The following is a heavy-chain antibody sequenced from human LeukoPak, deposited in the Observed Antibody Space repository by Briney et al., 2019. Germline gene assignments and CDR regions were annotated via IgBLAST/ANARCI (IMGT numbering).Heavy chain of an antibody. D-gene: IGHD4-17*01. CDR2: ISFDGSRR. J-gene: IGHJ4*02. V-gene: IGHV3-30*18. CDR3: AKEGTDYGDYPYFFDY. CDR1: GFTFSDSG. Sequence: GGSLRLSCAASGFTFSDSGMHWVRQAPGKGLEWVAIISFDGSRRFYADSVSGRFTVSRDNSKNTLFLQMDSLSADDTGVYYCAKEGTDYGDYPYFFDYWGQGTLVTVSS.